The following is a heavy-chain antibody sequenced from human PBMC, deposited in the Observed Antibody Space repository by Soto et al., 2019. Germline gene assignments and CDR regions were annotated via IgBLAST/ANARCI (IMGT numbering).Heavy chain of an antibody. CDR2: ISNGGGGT. Sequence: PGGSLRLSCAASGFTFSNYAMSWVRQAPGKGLEWVSAISNGGGGTYYTDSVKGRFSISRDNPKNTLYLQMNSLRVDDSAVYYCASHLTAGDYYYGVDVWGQGTTVTVSS. CDR1: GFTFSNYA. V-gene: IGHV3-23*01. CDR3: ASHLTAGDYYYGVDV. J-gene: IGHJ6*02. D-gene: IGHD4-17*01.